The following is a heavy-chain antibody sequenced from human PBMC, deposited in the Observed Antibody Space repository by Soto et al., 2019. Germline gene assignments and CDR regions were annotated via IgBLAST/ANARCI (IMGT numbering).Heavy chain of an antibody. V-gene: IGHV3-11*01. CDR3: ARDHITYYYGSGSGNWFDP. Sequence: GGSLRLSCAASGFTFSDYYMSWIRQAPGKGLEWVSYISSSGSTIYYADSVKGRFTISRDNAKNSLYLQMNSLRAEDTAVYYCARDHITYYYGSGSGNWFDPWGQGTLVTVSS. D-gene: IGHD3-10*01. CDR2: ISSSGSTI. J-gene: IGHJ5*02. CDR1: GFTFSDYY.